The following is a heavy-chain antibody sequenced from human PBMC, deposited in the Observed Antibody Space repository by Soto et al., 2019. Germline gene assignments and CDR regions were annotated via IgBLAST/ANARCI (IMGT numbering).Heavy chain of an antibody. Sequence: PSETLSLTCTVSGGSISSGGYYWSWIRQHPGKGLEWIGYIYYSGSTYYNPSLKSRVTISVDTSKNQFSLKLSSVTAADTAVYYCASGYCSGGSCYSDYYYYYGMDVWGQGTTVTVSS. CDR2: IYYSGST. CDR1: GGSISSGGYY. V-gene: IGHV4-31*03. J-gene: IGHJ6*02. D-gene: IGHD2-15*01. CDR3: ASGYCSGGSCYSDYYYYYGMDV.